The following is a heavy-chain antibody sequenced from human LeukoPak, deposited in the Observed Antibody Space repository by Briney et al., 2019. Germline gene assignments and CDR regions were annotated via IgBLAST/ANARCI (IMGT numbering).Heavy chain of an antibody. Sequence: ASVKVSCKASGYTFTSYGISWVRQAPGQGLEWMGWISAYNGNTNYAQKLQGRVTMTTDTSTSTAYMELRSLRSDDTAVYYCAREGVYDFWSGYQPHHAFDIWGQGTMVTVSS. CDR3: AREGVYDFWSGYQPHHAFDI. CDR1: GYTFTSYG. CDR2: ISAYNGNT. D-gene: IGHD3-3*01. J-gene: IGHJ3*02. V-gene: IGHV1-18*01.